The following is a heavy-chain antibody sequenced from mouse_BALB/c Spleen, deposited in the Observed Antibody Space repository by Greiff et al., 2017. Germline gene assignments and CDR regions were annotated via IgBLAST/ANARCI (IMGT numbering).Heavy chain of an antibody. CDR2: ISYSGST. CDR3: ARRGLLLPYAMDY. CDR1: GDSITSGY. Sequence: VQLKQSGPSLVKPSQTLSLTCSVTGDSITSGYWNWIRKFPGNKLEYMGYISYSGSTYYNPSLKSRISITRDTSKNQYYLQLNSVTTEDTATYYCARRGLLLPYAMDYWGQGTSVTVSS. V-gene: IGHV3-8*02. D-gene: IGHD1-1*01. J-gene: IGHJ4*01.